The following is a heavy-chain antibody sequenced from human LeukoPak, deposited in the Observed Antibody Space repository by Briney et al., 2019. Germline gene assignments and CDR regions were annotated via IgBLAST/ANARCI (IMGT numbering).Heavy chain of an antibody. V-gene: IGHV4-39*07. D-gene: IGHD6-19*01. CDR1: GGSISSGDYY. J-gene: IGHJ4*02. CDR2: INHSGST. Sequence: TPSETLSLTCTVSGGSISSGDYYWSWIRQPPGKGLEWIGEINHSGSTNYNPSLKSRVTISVDTSKNQFSLKLSSVTAADTAVYYCARIHVSRGWYGRSESDYWGQGTLVTVSS. CDR3: ARIHVSRGWYGRSESDY.